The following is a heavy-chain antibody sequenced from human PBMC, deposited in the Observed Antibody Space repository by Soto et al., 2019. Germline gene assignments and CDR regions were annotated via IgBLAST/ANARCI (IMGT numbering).Heavy chain of an antibody. CDR3: AKDTGGRDVVVVAATGNAFDI. V-gene: IGHV3-9*01. Sequence: GGSLRLSCAASGFTFDDYAMHWVRQAPGKGLEWVSGISWNSGSIGYADSVKGRFTISRDNAKNSLYLQMNSLRAEDTALYYCAKDTGGRDVVVVAATGNAFDIWGQGTMVT. CDR2: ISWNSGSI. CDR1: GFTFDDYA. J-gene: IGHJ3*02. D-gene: IGHD2-15*01.